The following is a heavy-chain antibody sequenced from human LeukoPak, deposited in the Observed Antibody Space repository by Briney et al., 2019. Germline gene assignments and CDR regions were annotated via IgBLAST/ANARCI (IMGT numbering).Heavy chain of an antibody. J-gene: IGHJ4*02. CDR1: GFTFSDYY. V-gene: IGHV3-11*01. Sequence: PGGSLRLSCAASGFTFSDYYMSWIRQAPGKGLEWVSYISSSGSTIYYADSVKGRFTISRDNAKNSLYLQMNSLRAEDTAVYHCARHISLLRFLESLDYFDYWGQGTLVTVSS. CDR3: ARHISLLRFLESLDYFDY. D-gene: IGHD3-3*01. CDR2: ISSSGSTI.